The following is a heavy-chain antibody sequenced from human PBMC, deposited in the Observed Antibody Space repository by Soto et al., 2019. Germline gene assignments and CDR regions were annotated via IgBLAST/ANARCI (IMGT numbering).Heavy chain of an antibody. CDR2: IYYSGST. Sequence: SETLSLTCTVSGDSISSSRYYWGWIRQPPGKGLEWTGSIYYSGSTYYNPSLKSRVTISVDTSKNQFSLKLSSVTAADTAVYYCARHYYGSGTSDYWGQGALVTVSS. J-gene: IGHJ4*02. V-gene: IGHV4-39*01. CDR1: GDSISSSRYY. D-gene: IGHD3-10*01. CDR3: ARHYYGSGTSDY.